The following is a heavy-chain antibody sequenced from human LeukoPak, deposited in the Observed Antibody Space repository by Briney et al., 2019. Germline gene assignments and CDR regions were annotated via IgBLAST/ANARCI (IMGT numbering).Heavy chain of an antibody. D-gene: IGHD6-13*01. V-gene: IGHV1-18*01. Sequence: ASVKVSCKASGYTFTSYGISWVRHAPGQGLEWMVWISAYNGNTNYAQKLQGRVTMTTDTSTSTAYMELRSLRSDDTAVYYCARVSPIAAAVAYYFDYWGQGTLVTVSS. J-gene: IGHJ4*02. CDR1: GYTFTSYG. CDR2: ISAYNGNT. CDR3: ARVSPIAAAVAYYFDY.